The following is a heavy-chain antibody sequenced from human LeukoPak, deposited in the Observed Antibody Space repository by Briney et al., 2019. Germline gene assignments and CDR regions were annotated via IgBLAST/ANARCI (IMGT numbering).Heavy chain of an antibody. CDR1: GGSFSGYY. V-gene: IGHV4-34*12. Sequence: PSETLSLTCAVYGGSFSGYYWSWIRQPPGKGLEWIGEIIHSGSTNYYPSLKSRVTVSVDTSKNQFSLKLSSVTAADTAVYYCARQDYYDSSGHNWFDRWGQGSLVTVSS. D-gene: IGHD3-22*01. CDR2: IIHSGST. J-gene: IGHJ5*02. CDR3: ARQDYYDSSGHNWFDR.